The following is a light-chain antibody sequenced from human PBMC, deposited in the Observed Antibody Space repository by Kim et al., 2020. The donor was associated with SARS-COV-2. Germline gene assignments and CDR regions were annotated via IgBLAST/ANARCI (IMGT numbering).Light chain of an antibody. CDR3: QQRGHWPLT. J-gene: IGKJ1*01. V-gene: IGKV3-11*01. CDR2: DTF. Sequence: PGKRATLPCRASQSVGSSFAWYQQKPGQAPRLLIHDTFSRATGIPARFSASGSGTDCTLTISSLEPEDFAVYYCQQRGHWPLTFGQGTKVDIK. CDR1: QSVGSS.